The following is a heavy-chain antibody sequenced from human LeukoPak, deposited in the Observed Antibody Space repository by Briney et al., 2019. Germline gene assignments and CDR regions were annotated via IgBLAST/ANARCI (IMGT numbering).Heavy chain of an antibody. CDR2: IYYSGST. CDR3: AREINSSAWGS. J-gene: IGHJ5*02. CDR1: GGSISSSSYY. V-gene: IGHV4-39*07. Sequence: SETLSLTCTVSGGSISSSSYYWGWIRQPPGKGLEWIGSIYYSGSTYYNPSLKSRVTISVDTTKTQFSLNLSAVTAAHTAVYYSAREINSSAWGSWGQGTLVTVSS. D-gene: IGHD5-18*01.